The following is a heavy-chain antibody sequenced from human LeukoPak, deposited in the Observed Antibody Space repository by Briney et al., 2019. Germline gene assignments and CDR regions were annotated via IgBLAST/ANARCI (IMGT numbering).Heavy chain of an antibody. CDR3: ARGRATVNTPLFDH. J-gene: IGHJ4*02. V-gene: IGHV1-2*04. CDR1: GFTFTGYY. D-gene: IGHD4-17*01. CDR2: INLNSGGT. Sequence: GASVKVSCKSSGFTFTGYYLHLVRQAPGQGLEWMGWINLNSGGTNLAQNFQGWVTMTRDTSTSTAYMELSRLRSDDTAIYYCARGRATVNTPLFDHWGQGTLVTVPS.